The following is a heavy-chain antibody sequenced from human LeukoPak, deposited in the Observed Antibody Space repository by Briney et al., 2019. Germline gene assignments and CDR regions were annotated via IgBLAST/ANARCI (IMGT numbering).Heavy chain of an antibody. CDR3: VRLRRNSDTSGYYYYYDF. V-gene: IGHV3-21*01. CDR2: ISVRSNYI. D-gene: IGHD3-22*01. CDR1: GYTFSSFS. J-gene: IGHJ4*02. Sequence: GGSLRLSCAASGYTFSSFSINWVRQAPGKGLEWVSSISVRSNYIYYADSVRGRFSISRDDARDSLYLQMNSLRAEDTAVYYCVRLRRNSDTSGYYYYYDFWGQGTLGTVSS.